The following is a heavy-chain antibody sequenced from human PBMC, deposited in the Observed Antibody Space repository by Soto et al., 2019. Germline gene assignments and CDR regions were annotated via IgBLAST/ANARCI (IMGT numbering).Heavy chain of an antibody. V-gene: IGHV3-33*01. CDR1: GFTFSSYG. Sequence: PGGSLRLSCAASGFTFSSYGMHWVRQAPGKGLEWVAVIWYDGSNKYYADSVKGRFTISRDNSKNTLYLHMNSLRAEDTAVYYCARDVWYYDFLSGYLAHYYYYGMDVWGQGTTVTVSS. CDR3: ARDVWYYDFLSGYLAHYYYYGMDV. CDR2: IWYDGSNK. J-gene: IGHJ6*02. D-gene: IGHD3-3*01.